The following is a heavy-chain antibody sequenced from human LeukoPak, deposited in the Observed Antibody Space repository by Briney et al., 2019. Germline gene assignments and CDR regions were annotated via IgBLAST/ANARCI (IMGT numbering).Heavy chain of an antibody. CDR2: IRSSGSYT. CDR3: ARGSGYYDRVLDY. Sequence: GRTLRLSCAASGFPFSDYYMSWVPHAPGKGLEWGLYIRSSGSYTNYADCVKGRFTICRDNAKNSLYMQMCSLRAEDTAVYFCARGSGYYDRVLDYWGQGTLVTVSS. CDR1: GFPFSDYY. J-gene: IGHJ4*02. V-gene: IGHV3-11*03. D-gene: IGHD3-22*01.